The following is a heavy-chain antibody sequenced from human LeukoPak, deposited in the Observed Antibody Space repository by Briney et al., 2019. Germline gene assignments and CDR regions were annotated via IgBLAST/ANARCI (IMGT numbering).Heavy chain of an antibody. CDR1: GDILNNYH. D-gene: IGHD6-13*01. Sequence: ASVKVSCTASGDILNNYHIHWVRQAPGQGLEWMGIIKHSGGSTTYAQKSQGRLTMTRDTSTGTVNMELSSLTSEDTAVYYCARDFSWSVDYWGRGALVTVSS. V-gene: IGHV1-46*02. CDR3: ARDFSWSVDY. CDR2: IKHSGGST. J-gene: IGHJ4*02.